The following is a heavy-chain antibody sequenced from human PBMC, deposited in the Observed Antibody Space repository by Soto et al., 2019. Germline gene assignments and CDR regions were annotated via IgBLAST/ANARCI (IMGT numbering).Heavy chain of an antibody. CDR1: GFTFSTYG. Sequence: QVQLVESGGGVVQPGRSLRLSCAASGFTFSTYGMHWVRQAPGKGLEWVAVISYDGSNKYYADSVKGRFTISRDNSKNTLYLQMSSLRAEDTAVYYCAKGFSYSVIDLWGQGTLVTFSS. D-gene: IGHD5-18*01. J-gene: IGHJ4*02. CDR2: ISYDGSNK. CDR3: AKGFSYSVIDL. V-gene: IGHV3-30*18.